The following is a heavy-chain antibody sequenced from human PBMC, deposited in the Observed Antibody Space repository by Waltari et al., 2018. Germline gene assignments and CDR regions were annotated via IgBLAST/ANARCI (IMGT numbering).Heavy chain of an antibody. CDR3: ARYYGNGEGWLDP. J-gene: IGHJ5*02. CDR2: ISYSGTT. D-gene: IGHD3-3*01. Sequence: QLQLQESGPGLVKPSETLSLTCTVSGGSISSGSYYWGWIRQPPGKGLESIGYISYSGTTDYNLSLKSRVTMSVDTSRDQYSLSLRSVAAADTAVYYWARYYGNGEGWLDPWGQGTLVTVSS. CDR1: GGSISSGSYY. V-gene: IGHV4-39*07.